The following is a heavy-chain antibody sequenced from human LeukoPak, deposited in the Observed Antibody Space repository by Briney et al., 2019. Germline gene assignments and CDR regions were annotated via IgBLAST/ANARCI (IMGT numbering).Heavy chain of an antibody. CDR3: ARDRAYDYVWGSYRYTDYGMDV. CDR1: GFTFSSYW. D-gene: IGHD3-16*02. CDR2: IKQDGSEK. J-gene: IGHJ6*02. Sequence: GGSLRLSCAASGFTFSSYWMSWVRQAPGKGLEWVANIKQDGSEKYYVDSVKGRFTISRDNAKNSLYLQMNSLRAEDTAVYYCARDRAYDYVWGSYRYTDYGMDVWGQGTTVTVSS. V-gene: IGHV3-7*01.